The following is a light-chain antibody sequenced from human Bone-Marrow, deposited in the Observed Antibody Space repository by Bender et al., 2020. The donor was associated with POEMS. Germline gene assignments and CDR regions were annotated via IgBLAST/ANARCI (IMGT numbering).Light chain of an antibody. CDR1: SSDVGGYNF. Sequence: QSALTQPASVSGSPGQSITISCTGTSSDVGGYNFVSWYQQHLGKAPKLMIYDVNNRPSGISNRFSGSKSGNTASLTISGLQAEDEADYYCCSYVGYRNVVFGGGTKLTVL. V-gene: IGLV2-14*03. CDR3: CSYVGYRNVV. CDR2: DVN. J-gene: IGLJ2*01.